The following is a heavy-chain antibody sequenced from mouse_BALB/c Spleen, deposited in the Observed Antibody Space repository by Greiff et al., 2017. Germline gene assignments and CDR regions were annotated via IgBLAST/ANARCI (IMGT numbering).Heavy chain of an antibody. Sequence: VQLQQPGAELVKPGASVKLSCKASGYTFTSYWMHWVKQRPGQGLEWIGEINPSNGRTNYNEKFKGKATFTADTSSNTAYMQLSSLTSEDSAVYYCARRFAYWGQGTLVTVSA. CDR2: INPSNGRT. CDR1: GYTFTSYW. CDR3: ARRFAY. J-gene: IGHJ3*01. V-gene: IGHV1S81*02.